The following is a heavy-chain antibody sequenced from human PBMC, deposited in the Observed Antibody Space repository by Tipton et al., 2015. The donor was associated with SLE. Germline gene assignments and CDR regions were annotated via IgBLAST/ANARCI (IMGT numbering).Heavy chain of an antibody. Sequence: SLRLSCAASGFTFSGFGMHWVRQAPGAGLEWVAGIWYDGTNQNYADSLKGRFTISRDNARNSLYLQMNSLRADDTAFYYCAKAAPPSSSWFYFYALDVWGHGTTVTVSS. V-gene: IGHV3-33*03. D-gene: IGHD6-13*01. CDR3: AKAAPPSSSWFYFYALDV. J-gene: IGHJ6*02. CDR2: IWYDGTNQ. CDR1: GFTFSGFG.